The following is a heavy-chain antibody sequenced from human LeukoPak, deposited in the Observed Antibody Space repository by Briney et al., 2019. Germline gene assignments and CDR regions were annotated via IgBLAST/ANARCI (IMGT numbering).Heavy chain of an antibody. Sequence: ASVKVSCKASGYTFTGYYMHWVRQAPGQGLEWMGRINPNSGGTNYAQKFQGRVTMTRDTSISTAYMELSRLRSDDTAVYYCARVSARYCSSTSCYLFDYWGQGTLVTVSS. J-gene: IGHJ4*02. CDR1: GYTFTGYY. D-gene: IGHD2-2*01. CDR2: INPNSGGT. CDR3: ARVSARYCSSTSCYLFDY. V-gene: IGHV1-2*06.